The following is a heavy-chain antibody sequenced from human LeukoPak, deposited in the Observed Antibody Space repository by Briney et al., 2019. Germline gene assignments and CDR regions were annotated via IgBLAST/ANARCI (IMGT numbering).Heavy chain of an antibody. V-gene: IGHV1-8*03. CDR3: ARLRIGGSSDFDY. Sequence: AAVKVSCKASGGTFSSYAISWVRQATGQGLEWMGWMNPNSGNTGYAQKFQGRVTITRNTSISTAYMELSSLRSEDTAVYYCARLRIGGSSDFDYWGQGTLVTVSS. J-gene: IGHJ4*02. D-gene: IGHD1-26*01. CDR1: GGTFSSYA. CDR2: MNPNSGNT.